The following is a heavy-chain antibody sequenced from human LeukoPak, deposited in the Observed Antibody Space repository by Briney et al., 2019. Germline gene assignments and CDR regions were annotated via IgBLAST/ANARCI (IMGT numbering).Heavy chain of an antibody. J-gene: IGHJ4*02. CDR3: ARDAFDSSGYYKIDY. Sequence: SETLSLTCAVYGGSFSGYYWSWIRQPPGKGLEWIGEINHSGSTNYKPSLKSRVTISVDTSKNQFSLKLSSVTAADTAVYYCARDAFDSSGYYKIDYWGQGTLVTVSS. V-gene: IGHV4-34*01. CDR1: GGSFSGYY. D-gene: IGHD3-22*01. CDR2: INHSGST.